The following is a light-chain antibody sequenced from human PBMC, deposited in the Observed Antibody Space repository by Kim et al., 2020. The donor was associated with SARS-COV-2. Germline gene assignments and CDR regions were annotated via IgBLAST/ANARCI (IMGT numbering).Light chain of an antibody. V-gene: IGLV3-19*01. CDR2: GKT. J-gene: IGLJ2*01. Sequence: SSELTQDPAVSVALGQTVRFTCQGDSLRNFYTSWYQQKPGQAPVLVIYGKTDRPSGIPDRFSGSRSGNTASLTLTGAQAEDEADYYCGSRDSSGNHVLFGGGTQLTVL. CDR3: GSRDSSGNHVL. CDR1: SLRNFY.